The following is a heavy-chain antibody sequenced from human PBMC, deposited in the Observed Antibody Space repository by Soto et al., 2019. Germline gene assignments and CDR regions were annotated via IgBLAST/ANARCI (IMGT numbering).Heavy chain of an antibody. V-gene: IGHV3-30*18. D-gene: IGHD3-22*01. CDR3: AKNRRMIVAVIDAFDN. Sequence: QVQLVESGGCVVQPGRSLRLSCVGSGFVFSDFGMNWVRQAPGKGLEWVAVISFDGKKKYYADSVKGRFSISRDNSKNTVSLQINSLGAEDTAVYYCAKNRRMIVAVIDAFDNWGQGTMVTVSS. CDR2: ISFDGKKK. J-gene: IGHJ3*02. CDR1: GFVFSDFG.